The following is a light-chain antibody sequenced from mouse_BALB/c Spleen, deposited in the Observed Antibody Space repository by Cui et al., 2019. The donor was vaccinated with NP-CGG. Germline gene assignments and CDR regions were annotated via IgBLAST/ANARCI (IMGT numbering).Light chain of an antibody. CDR3: ALWYSNHWV. V-gene: IGLV1*01. CDR2: GTN. J-gene: IGLJ1*01. CDR1: TGAVTTSNY. Sequence: QAAVTQESALTTSPGETVTLTCRSSTGAVTTSNYANWVQEKQDHLFTGLIGGTNNRAPGVPARFSGSLIGDKAALTITGAQTEDEAIYFCALWYSNHWVFGGGTKVTVL.